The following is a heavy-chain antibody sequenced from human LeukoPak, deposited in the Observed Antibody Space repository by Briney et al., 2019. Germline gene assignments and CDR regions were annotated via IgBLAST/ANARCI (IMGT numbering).Heavy chain of an antibody. V-gene: IGHV5-51*01. Sequence: GESLKISCKGSGYSFTTYWIAWVRQMPGEGLEWMGIIYPGDSETRYSPSFQGQVTISADKSITTAYLQWGSLKASDTAMYYCTRSPRDGYHDSFDIWGQGTMVTVFS. J-gene: IGHJ3*02. CDR2: IYPGDSET. CDR1: GYSFTTYW. D-gene: IGHD5-24*01. CDR3: TRSPRDGYHDSFDI.